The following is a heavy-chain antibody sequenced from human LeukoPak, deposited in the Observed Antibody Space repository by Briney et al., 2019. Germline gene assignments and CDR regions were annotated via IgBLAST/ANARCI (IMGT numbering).Heavy chain of an antibody. J-gene: IGHJ4*02. D-gene: IGHD2-15*01. V-gene: IGHV3-53*01. Sequence: GGSLRLSCAASGFTFRSHGMNWVRQAPGKGLEWVSFIYSGGNTHYSDSVKGRFTISRDNSKNTLYLQMNSLRAEDTAIYYCARRAGEYSHPYDYWGQGTLVTVSS. CDR3: ARRAGEYSHPYDY. CDR1: GFTFRSHG. CDR2: IYSGGNT.